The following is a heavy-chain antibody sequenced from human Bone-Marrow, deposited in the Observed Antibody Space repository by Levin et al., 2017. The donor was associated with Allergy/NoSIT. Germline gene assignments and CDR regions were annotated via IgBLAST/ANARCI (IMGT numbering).Heavy chain of an antibody. CDR3: AKADGTNN. Sequence: QSGGSLRLSCEGSGFNLKNYEMQWVRQAPGKGLEWISYISNSGTTKHYADSVKGRFTISRDNAKNSVFLQMNSLRVEDTAVYFCAKADGTNNWGQGTLVTVSS. CDR2: ISNSGTTK. J-gene: IGHJ1*01. V-gene: IGHV3-48*03. CDR1: GFNLKNYE.